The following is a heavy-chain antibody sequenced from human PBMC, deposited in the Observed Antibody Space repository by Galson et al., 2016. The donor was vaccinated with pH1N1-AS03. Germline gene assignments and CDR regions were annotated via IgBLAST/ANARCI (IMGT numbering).Heavy chain of an antibody. V-gene: IGHV1-18*04. CDR1: GYTFSNFG. CDR3: ARAAPFDP. D-gene: IGHD2-15*01. J-gene: IGHJ5*02. CDR2: IRPQNGNT. Sequence: SVKVSCKASGYTFSNFGMSWVRQAPGQGLEWMGWIRPQNGNTQYAQRLEARVTMTTDTSTSTAYMELWSLTYDDTAVYYCARAAPFDPWGQGTLVIVSS.